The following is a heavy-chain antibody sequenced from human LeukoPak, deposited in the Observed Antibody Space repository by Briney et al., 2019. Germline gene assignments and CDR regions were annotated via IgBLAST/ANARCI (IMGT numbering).Heavy chain of an antibody. Sequence: ASVKVSCKASGYIFTGYYMHWVRQAPGQGLEWMGRINPNSGGTNYAQKFQGRVTMTRDTSISTAYMELSRLASDNTAVYYCARAPQSMIVVVITYDYWGQGTLVTVSS. J-gene: IGHJ4*02. D-gene: IGHD3-22*01. CDR3: ARAPQSMIVVVITYDY. CDR2: INPNSGGT. CDR1: GYIFTGYY. V-gene: IGHV1-2*02.